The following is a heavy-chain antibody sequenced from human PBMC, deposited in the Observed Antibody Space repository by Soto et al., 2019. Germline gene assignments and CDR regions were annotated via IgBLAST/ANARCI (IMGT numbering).Heavy chain of an antibody. CDR2: TYFRSWWYY. V-gene: IGHV6-1*01. D-gene: IGHD3-10*01. Sequence: KQSQTLSLTCVISGDSVSSNTAAWNWIRQSPSRGLEWLGRTYFRSWWYYDYAASVQSRISINPDNSKNQFSLQLNSVTPEDTAVYFCARDSFATGRDSNWLDPWGQGTLVTVSS. CDR1: GDSVSSNTAA. J-gene: IGHJ5*02. CDR3: ARDSFATGRDSNWLDP.